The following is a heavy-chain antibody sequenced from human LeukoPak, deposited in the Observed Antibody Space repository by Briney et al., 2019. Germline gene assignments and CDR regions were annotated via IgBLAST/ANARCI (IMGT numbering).Heavy chain of an antibody. CDR2: ISGSGGST. D-gene: IGHD1-26*01. J-gene: IGHJ4*02. CDR1: GFTFSSYT. V-gene: IGHV3-23*01. CDR3: AKDPDSGSNEGC. Sequence: GGSLRLSCAASGFTFSSYTMSWVRQAPGKGLEWVSAISGSGGSTYYADSVKGRFTISRDNSKNTLYLQMNSLRAEDTAVYYCAKDPDSGSNEGCWGQGTLVTVSS.